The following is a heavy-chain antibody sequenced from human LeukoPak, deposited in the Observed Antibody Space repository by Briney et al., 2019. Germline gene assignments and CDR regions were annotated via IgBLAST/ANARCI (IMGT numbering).Heavy chain of an antibody. CDR2: IISDGSSI. D-gene: IGHD6-19*01. Sequence: GGSLRLSCATSDFTFSSHWMHWVRQAPGKGLVWVSRIISDGSSISYAEYVKGRFTISRDNAKNTLYLQMNSLRAEDTAVYYCARGYVAGSDRHWDCWGQGALVTVSS. V-gene: IGHV3-74*01. CDR3: ARGYVAGSDRHWDC. J-gene: IGHJ4*02. CDR1: DFTFSSHW.